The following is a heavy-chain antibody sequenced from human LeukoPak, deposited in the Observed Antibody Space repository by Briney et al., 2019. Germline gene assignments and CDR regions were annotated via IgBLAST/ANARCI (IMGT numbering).Heavy chain of an antibody. Sequence: SETLSLTCTVSGGSISSGGYYWSWIRQHPGKGLEWIGYIYYSGSTYYNPSLKSRVTISVDTSKNQFSLKLSSVTAPDTAVYYCARGVSMGAPGRDYFDYWGQGTLVTVSS. CDR1: GGSISSGGYY. V-gene: IGHV4-31*03. J-gene: IGHJ4*02. CDR2: IYYSGST. D-gene: IGHD1-26*01. CDR3: ARGVSMGAPGRDYFDY.